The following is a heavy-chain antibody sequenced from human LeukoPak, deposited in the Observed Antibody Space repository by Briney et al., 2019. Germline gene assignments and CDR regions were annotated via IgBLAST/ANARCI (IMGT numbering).Heavy chain of an antibody. D-gene: IGHD7-27*01. CDR1: GFTFSNYM. J-gene: IGHJ4*02. CDR3: AKTGGPWD. V-gene: IGHV3-53*01. Sequence: GGSLRLSCAASGFTFSNYMMHWVRQAPGKGLVWVSVIYADGITYYADSVRGRFTISRDSSKNTLYLQMNSLRVEDTAAYYCAKTGGPWDWGQGTLVTVSS. CDR2: IYADGIT.